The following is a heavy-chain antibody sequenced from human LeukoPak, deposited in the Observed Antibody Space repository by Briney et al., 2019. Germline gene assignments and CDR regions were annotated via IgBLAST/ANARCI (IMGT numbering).Heavy chain of an antibody. V-gene: IGHV4-59*08. CDR3: ARHGGRVVGATYFDY. CDR2: LYYSGRT. Sequence: SETLSLTCTVSGDSISSYFWCWIRQPPGKGLEWIGCLYYSGRTNYSPSLTSRVTISVDTSKNQFSLKLSSVTAADTAVYYCARHGGRVVGATYFDYWGQGTLVTVSS. J-gene: IGHJ4*02. CDR1: GDSISSYF. D-gene: IGHD1-26*01.